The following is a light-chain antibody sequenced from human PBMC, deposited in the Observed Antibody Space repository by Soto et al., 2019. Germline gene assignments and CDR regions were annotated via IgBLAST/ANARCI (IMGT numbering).Light chain of an antibody. CDR2: AAS. J-gene: IGKJ4*01. V-gene: IGKV1-8*01. Sequence: AIRMTQSPSSFSASTRNRINNTCRASQGISSYLAWYQQKPGKAPKLLIYAASTLQSGVPSRFSGSGSGTDFTLTISCLQSEDFATYYCQQYYSYPLTFGGGTKVDIK. CDR3: QQYYSYPLT. CDR1: QGISSY.